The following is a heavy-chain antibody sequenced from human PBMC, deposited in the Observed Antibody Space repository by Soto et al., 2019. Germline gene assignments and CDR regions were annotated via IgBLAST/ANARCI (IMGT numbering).Heavy chain of an antibody. CDR1: GGSISSSSYY. CDR2: IYYSGST. V-gene: IGHV4-39*01. Sequence: ASETLSLTCTVSGGSISSSSYYWGWIRQPPGKGLEWIGSIYYSGSTYYNPSLKSRVTISVDTSKNQFSLKLSSVTAADTAVYYCARLGGVAAAIWGYWGQGTLVTVSS. D-gene: IGHD6-13*01. CDR3: ARLGGVAAAIWGY. J-gene: IGHJ4*02.